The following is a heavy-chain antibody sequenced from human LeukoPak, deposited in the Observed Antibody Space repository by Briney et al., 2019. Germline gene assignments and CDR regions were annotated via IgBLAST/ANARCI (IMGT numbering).Heavy chain of an antibody. D-gene: IGHD6-19*01. CDR1: GFTFSYYA. CDR2: ISHDGSNK. V-gene: IGHV3-30*04. Sequence: GGSLRLSCTAFGFTFSYYAMHWVRQAPGKGLEWVAVISHDGSNKYYADSVKGRFTISRDNAKNSLYLQMNSLRAEDTAVYYCAREGSDWNYYYYMDVWGKGTTVTISS. CDR3: AREGSDWNYYYYMDV. J-gene: IGHJ6*03.